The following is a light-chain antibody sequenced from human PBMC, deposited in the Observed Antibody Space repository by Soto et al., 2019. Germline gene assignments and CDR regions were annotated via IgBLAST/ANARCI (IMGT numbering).Light chain of an antibody. Sequence: NFMLTQPHSVSESPGKTVTISCTRSSGSIASNYVRWYQQRPGSFPTTVIFENNQRPSAVPDRFSGSIDSSSNSASLTISGLKTEDEADYYCHSYDSSWVFGGGTKLTVL. J-gene: IGLJ3*02. CDR2: ENN. CDR1: SGSIASNY. V-gene: IGLV6-57*01. CDR3: HSYDSSWV.